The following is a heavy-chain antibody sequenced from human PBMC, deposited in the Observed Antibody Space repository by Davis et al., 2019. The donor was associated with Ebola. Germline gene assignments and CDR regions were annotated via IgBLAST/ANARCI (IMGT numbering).Heavy chain of an antibody. CDR3: AKAHYVDTIFCGYYYGMYV. J-gene: IGHJ6*02. Sequence: SLKGRFTISRDSSKNSLYLQMNSLRTEDTALYYCAKAHYVDTIFCGYYYGMYVWGQGTTVTVSS. V-gene: IGHV3-43*01. D-gene: IGHD5-18*01.